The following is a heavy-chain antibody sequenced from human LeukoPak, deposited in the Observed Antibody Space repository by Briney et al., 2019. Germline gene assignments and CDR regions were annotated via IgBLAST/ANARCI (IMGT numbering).Heavy chain of an antibody. Sequence: PSGTLSLTSGDSGGSIRNTNWWTWVRQPPALGLEWTGEISLTGLTHYNPSLESRVTVSLYKSKNQLSLTLTSVTAADTAVYYCSRENGAFSPFGYWGQGTLVTVLS. J-gene: IGHJ4*02. D-gene: IGHD2-8*01. CDR2: ISLTGLT. CDR1: GGSIRNTNW. V-gene: IGHV4-4*02. CDR3: SRENGAFSPFGY.